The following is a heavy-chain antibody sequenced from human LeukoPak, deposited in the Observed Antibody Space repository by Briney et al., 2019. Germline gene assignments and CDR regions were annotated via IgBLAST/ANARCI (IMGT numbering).Heavy chain of an antibody. CDR2: INHSGST. CDR1: GGSFSGYY. J-gene: IGHJ4*02. V-gene: IGHV4-34*01. CDR3: AGGKIRVFDY. Sequence: SETLSLTCAVYGGSFSGYYWSWIRQPPGKGLEWIGEINHSGSTNYNPSLKSRVTISVDTSKNQFSLKLSSVTAADTAVYYCAGGKIRVFDYRGQGTLVTVSS.